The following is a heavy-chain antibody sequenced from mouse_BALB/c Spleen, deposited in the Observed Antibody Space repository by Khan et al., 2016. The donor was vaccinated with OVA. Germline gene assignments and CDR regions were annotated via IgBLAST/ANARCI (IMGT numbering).Heavy chain of an antibody. CDR1: GFTFNSYG. V-gene: IGHV5-17*02. CDR3: ATSYFDGYYFDY. CDR2: ISGDSNTI. Sequence: EVMLVESGGGLVQPGGSRKLSCAASGFTFNSYGIHWVRQAPEKGLEWVAYISGDSNTIYYADTVQGRFTISRDNPKNTLFLQMTSLMSEDTAMYYCATSYFDGYYFDYWGPGTTLTVS. D-gene: IGHD1-1*01. J-gene: IGHJ2*01.